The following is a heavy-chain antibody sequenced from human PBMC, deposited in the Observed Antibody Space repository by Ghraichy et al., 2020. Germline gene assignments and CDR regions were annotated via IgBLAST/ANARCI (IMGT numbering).Heavy chain of an antibody. V-gene: IGHV3-48*02. Sequence: GESLRLSCAASGFTFSSYSMNWVRQAPGKGLEWVSYISSSSSTIYYADSVKGRFTISRDNAKNSLYLQMNSLRDEDTAVYYCARGGHIVVVTAILPYYGMDVWGQGTTVTVSS. CDR1: GFTFSSYS. J-gene: IGHJ6*02. CDR2: ISSSSSTI. D-gene: IGHD2-21*02. CDR3: ARGGHIVVVTAILPYYGMDV.